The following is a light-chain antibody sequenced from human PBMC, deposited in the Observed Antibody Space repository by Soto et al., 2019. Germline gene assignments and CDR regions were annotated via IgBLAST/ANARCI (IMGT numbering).Light chain of an antibody. CDR1: QSVNGF. V-gene: IGKV3-15*01. J-gene: IGKJ1*01. Sequence: EIVMTQSPGTLSVLPGESVTLSCRASQSVNGFLDWFQHKPGQAPRLVLKRIFIRAIGVPARFSGSGSETEFTLTINGLQSEDSGVYYCLQHYAWPWTFGQGTKVEIK. CDR3: LQHYAWPWT. CDR2: RIF.